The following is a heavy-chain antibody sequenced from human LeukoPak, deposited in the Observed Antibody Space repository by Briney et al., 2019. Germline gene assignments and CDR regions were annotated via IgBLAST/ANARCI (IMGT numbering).Heavy chain of an antibody. CDR3: ARIRYYYDSSGYYVDY. V-gene: IGHV2-70*11. D-gene: IGHD3-22*01. J-gene: IGHJ4*02. CDR1: GFSLRASGMG. CDR2: IDWDDDK. Sequence: SGPTLMNPTQTLTLTCTFSGFSLRASGMGGRWIRHPPGKALEWLSRIDWDDDKYYITSLKTRLTISKDTSKNQVVLTLTNMDPVDTATYYCARIRYYYDSSGYYVDYWGQGTLVTVSS.